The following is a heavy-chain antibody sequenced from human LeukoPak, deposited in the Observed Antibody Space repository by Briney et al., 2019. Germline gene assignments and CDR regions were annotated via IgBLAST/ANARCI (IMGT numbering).Heavy chain of an antibody. CDR1: GYTFTSYD. Sequence: SVKVSCKASGYTFTSYDINWVRQATGQGLEWMGGIIPIFGTANYAQKFQGRVTITADESTSTAYMELSSLRSEDTAVYYCARHDWQLHNWFDPWGQGTLVTVSS. D-gene: IGHD2-15*01. V-gene: IGHV1-69*13. CDR3: ARHDWQLHNWFDP. J-gene: IGHJ5*02. CDR2: IIPIFGTA.